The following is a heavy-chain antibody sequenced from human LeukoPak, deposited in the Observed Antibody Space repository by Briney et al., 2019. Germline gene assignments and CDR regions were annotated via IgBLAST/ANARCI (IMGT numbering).Heavy chain of an antibody. Sequence: QSGGSLRLSCAASGFAVKSRYMNWVRQAPGKGLEWVSVLYAGGESYYADSVKGRFTISRDNSKNTLYLQMNSLRSEDTAVYYCARDYVAESSVGYWGQGTLVTVSS. J-gene: IGHJ4*02. CDR1: GFAVKSRY. V-gene: IGHV3-53*01. D-gene: IGHD3-16*01. CDR3: ARDYVAESSVGY. CDR2: LYAGGES.